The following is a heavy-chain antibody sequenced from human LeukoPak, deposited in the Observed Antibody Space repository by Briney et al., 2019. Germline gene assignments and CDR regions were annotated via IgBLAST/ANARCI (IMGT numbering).Heavy chain of an antibody. D-gene: IGHD4-17*01. J-gene: IGHJ4*02. CDR2: IKQDGSEK. Sequence: GGSLRLSCAGSGFIFNNYAMHWVRQAPGKGLEWVANIKQDGSEKYYVDSVKGRFTISRDNAKNSLYLQMNSLRAEDTAVYYCAREAFYGDYRAALDYWGQGTLVTVSS. CDR1: GFIFNNYA. V-gene: IGHV3-7*01. CDR3: AREAFYGDYRAALDY.